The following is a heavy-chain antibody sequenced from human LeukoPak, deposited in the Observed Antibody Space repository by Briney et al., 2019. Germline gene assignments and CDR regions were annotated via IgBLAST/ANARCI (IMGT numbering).Heavy chain of an antibody. CDR2: INPNSGGT. J-gene: IGHJ5*02. D-gene: IGHD4-17*01. V-gene: IGHV1-2*02. CDR3: ARARSGDYGDYP. CDR1: GYTFTGYY. Sequence: EASVKVSCKASGYTFTGYYMHWVRQAPGQGLEWMGWINPNSGGTNYAQKFQGRVTMTRDTSISTAYMELSRLRSDDTAVYYCARARSGDYGDYPWGQGTLVTVSS.